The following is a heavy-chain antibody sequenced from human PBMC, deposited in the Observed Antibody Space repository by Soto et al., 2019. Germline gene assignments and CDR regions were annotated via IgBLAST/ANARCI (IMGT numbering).Heavy chain of an antibody. CDR3: ARGWTPLDY. CDR1: GYTFTNFG. D-gene: IGHD2-15*01. V-gene: IGHV1-18*01. CDR2: ISAYNGNT. Sequence: QVQLVQSGAEVKKPGASVKVSCKASGYTFTNFGISWVRQAPGQGLEWMGWISAYNGNTNYAQNFQGRVTMTADTSTSTAYMELRSVSSDATAVYYCARGWTPLDYWGQGSLVTVSS. J-gene: IGHJ4*02.